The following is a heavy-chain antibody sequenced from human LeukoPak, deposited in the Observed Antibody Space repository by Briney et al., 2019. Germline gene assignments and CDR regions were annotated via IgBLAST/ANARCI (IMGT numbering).Heavy chain of an antibody. J-gene: IGHJ4*02. CDR1: GYTFTSYY. CDR3: ARDSRVSSGWYGAVGCPDY. Sequence: ASVNVSCKASGYTFTSYYMHWVRQAPGQGLEWMGIINPSGGSTSYAQKFQGRVTMTRDTSTSTDYMELSSLRSEDTAVYYCARDSRVSSGWYGAVGCPDYWGQGTLVTVSS. D-gene: IGHD6-19*01. CDR2: INPSGGST. V-gene: IGHV1-46*01.